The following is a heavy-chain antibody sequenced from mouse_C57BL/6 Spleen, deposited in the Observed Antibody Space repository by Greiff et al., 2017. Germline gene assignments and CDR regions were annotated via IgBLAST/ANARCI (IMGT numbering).Heavy chain of an antibody. J-gene: IGHJ4*01. CDR1: GYTFTSYW. CDR2: IDPSDSYT. D-gene: IGHD2-5*01. Sequence: QVQLQQSGAELVKPGASVKLSCKASGYTFTSYWMQWVKQRPGQGLEWIGEIDPSDSYTNYNQKFKGKATLTVDTSSSTAYMQLSSLTSEDSAVYYCARGSNFPMDYWGQGTSVTVSS. V-gene: IGHV1-50*01. CDR3: ARGSNFPMDY.